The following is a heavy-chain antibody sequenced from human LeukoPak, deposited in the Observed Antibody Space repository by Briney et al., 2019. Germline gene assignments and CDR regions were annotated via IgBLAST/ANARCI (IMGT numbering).Heavy chain of an antibody. CDR1: GYTFTSYG. D-gene: IGHD2-15*01. CDR2: ISAYNGNT. Sequence: ASVKVSCKASGYTFTSYGISWVRQAPGQGLEWMGWISAYNGNTNYAQKLQGRVTMTTDTSTSTAYMELRSLRSGDTAVYYCARGQHCSGGSCYFDYWGQGTLVTVSS. V-gene: IGHV1-18*01. CDR3: ARGQHCSGGSCYFDY. J-gene: IGHJ4*02.